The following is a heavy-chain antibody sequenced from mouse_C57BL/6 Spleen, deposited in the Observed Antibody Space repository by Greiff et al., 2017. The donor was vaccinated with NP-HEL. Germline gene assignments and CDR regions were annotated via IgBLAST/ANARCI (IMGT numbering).Heavy chain of an antibody. J-gene: IGHJ4*01. CDR1: GFSFNTYA. Sequence: EVQLQESGGGLVQPKGSLKLSCAASGFSFNTYAMNWVRQAPGKGLEWVARIRSKSNNYATYYADSVKDRFTISRDDSESMLYLQMNNLKTEDTAMYYCVRVRSNYYAMDYWGQGTSVTVSS. V-gene: IGHV10-1*01. CDR2: IRSKSNNYAT. D-gene: IGHD1-1*01. CDR3: VRVRSNYYAMDY.